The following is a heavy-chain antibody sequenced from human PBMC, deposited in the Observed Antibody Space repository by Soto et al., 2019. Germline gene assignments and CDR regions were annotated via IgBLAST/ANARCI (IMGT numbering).Heavy chain of an antibody. J-gene: IGHJ6*02. CDR3: ARGVGFGYYYYHMDL. D-gene: IGHD3-10*01. CDR1: GGSVSNISDY. Sequence: PSETLSLTCTVSGGSVSNISDYWSWVRQPPGKGLEWIGYIYYSGSADYNPSLGSRVTISLDTSKNQFSLKLSSVTTAVTAVYYCARGVGFGYYYYHMDLWGQGTTVTVSS. V-gene: IGHV4-61*01. CDR2: IYYSGSA.